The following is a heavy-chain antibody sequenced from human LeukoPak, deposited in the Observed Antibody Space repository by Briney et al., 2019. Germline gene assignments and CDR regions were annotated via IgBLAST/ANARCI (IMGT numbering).Heavy chain of an antibody. V-gene: IGHV3-21*01. CDR2: ISSSSSYI. D-gene: IGHD4-17*01. J-gene: IGHJ4*02. CDR1: GFTFSSYS. Sequence: GGSLRLSCAASGFTFSSYSMNWVRQAPGKGLEWVSSISSSSSYIYYADSVKGRFTISRDNAKNSLYLQMNSLRAEDTAVYYCARGSVTTVTRPFDYWGQGTPVTVSS. CDR3: ARGSVTTVTRPFDY.